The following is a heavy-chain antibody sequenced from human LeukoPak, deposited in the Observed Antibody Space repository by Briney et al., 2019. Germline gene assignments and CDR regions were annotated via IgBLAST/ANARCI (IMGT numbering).Heavy chain of an antibody. Sequence: GGSLRLSCAASGFTFSSYNMNWVRQAPGKGLEWVSYISTSSNTIYYADSVKGRFTISRDNARNSLYLQMNDLRAEDTAVYYCARVGSYGMDVWGQGTTVTVSS. CDR1: GFTFSSYN. V-gene: IGHV3-48*01. CDR2: ISTSSNTI. J-gene: IGHJ6*02. CDR3: ARVGSYGMDV. D-gene: IGHD3-10*01.